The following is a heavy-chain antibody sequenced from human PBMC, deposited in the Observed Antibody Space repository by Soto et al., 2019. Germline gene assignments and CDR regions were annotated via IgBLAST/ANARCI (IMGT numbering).Heavy chain of an antibody. CDR3: ARSIDP. Sequence: QVQLQESGPGLVKPSQTLSLTCTVSGGSISSCGYYWSWIRQHPGKGLEWIGYIYYSGSTYYNPSRRSRVTMSVDASKNQFSLKLSSVTAAATAVYYCARSIDPWGQGTLVTVSS. V-gene: IGHV4-31*03. CDR1: GGSISSCGYY. J-gene: IGHJ5*02. CDR2: IYYSGST.